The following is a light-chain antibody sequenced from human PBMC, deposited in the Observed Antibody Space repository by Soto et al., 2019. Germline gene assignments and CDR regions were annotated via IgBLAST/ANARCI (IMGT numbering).Light chain of an antibody. Sequence: SYELTQPLSVSVALGQTARVTCGETNIGSKNVHWYQQKPGQAPVLLIYRNTNRPSGIPERFSGSNSGNTATLTISRAQAGDEADYYCQVWDSSSAVFGGGTKLTVL. J-gene: IGLJ2*01. CDR2: RNT. CDR1: NIGSKN. V-gene: IGLV3-9*01. CDR3: QVWDSSSAV.